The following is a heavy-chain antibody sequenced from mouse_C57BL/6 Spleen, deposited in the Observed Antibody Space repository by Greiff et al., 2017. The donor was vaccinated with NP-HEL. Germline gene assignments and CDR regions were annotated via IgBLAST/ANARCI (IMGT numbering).Heavy chain of an antibody. CDR1: GYAFSSSW. CDR3: AREGGTWGYFDY. V-gene: IGHV1-82*01. J-gene: IGHJ2*01. CDR2: IYPGDGDT. Sequence: VQLQQSGPELVKPGASVKISCKASGYAFSSSWMNWVKQRPGKGLEWIGRIYPGDGDTNYNGKFKGKATLTADKSSSTAYMQLSSLTSEDSAVYFCAREGGTWGYFDYGGQGTTLTVSS. D-gene: IGHD3-3*01.